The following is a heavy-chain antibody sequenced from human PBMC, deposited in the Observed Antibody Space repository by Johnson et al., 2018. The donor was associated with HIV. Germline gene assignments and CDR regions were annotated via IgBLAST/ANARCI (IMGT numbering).Heavy chain of an antibody. CDR1: GFIVSSNC. J-gene: IGHJ3*02. CDR3: ARGGVLRYFDWLFEDAFDI. D-gene: IGHD3-9*01. Sequence: QVQLVESGGGVVQPGRSLRLSCAASGFIVSSNCMTWVRQAPGKGLEWVAVISYDGSNKYYADSVKGRFTISRDNSKNTLYLQMNSLRAEDTAVYYCARGGVLRYFDWLFEDAFDIWGQGTMVTVSS. V-gene: IGHV3-30*03. CDR2: ISYDGSNK.